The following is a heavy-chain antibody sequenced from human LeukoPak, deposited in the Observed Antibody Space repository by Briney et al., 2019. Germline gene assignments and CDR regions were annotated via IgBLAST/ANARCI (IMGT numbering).Heavy chain of an antibody. CDR3: ARSGRGVDSFYFYMDV. Sequence: GGSLRLSRAASGFTFSQYWMSWVRQAPGKGLEWVANIKHDGSEKQDGSEKNYVDSVKGRFTISRDNAKNSLYLQMNSLRAEDTAVYYCARSGRGVDSFYFYMDVWGKGTTVTVSS. D-gene: IGHD3-10*01. CDR2: IKHDGSEKQDGSEK. CDR1: GFTFSQYW. V-gene: IGHV3-7*01. J-gene: IGHJ6*03.